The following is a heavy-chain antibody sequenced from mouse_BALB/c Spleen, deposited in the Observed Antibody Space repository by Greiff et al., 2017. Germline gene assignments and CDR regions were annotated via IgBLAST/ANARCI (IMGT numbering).Heavy chain of an antibody. CDR2: INPSTGYT. J-gene: IGHJ3*01. CDR1: GYTFTSYW. D-gene: IGHD2-1*01. CDR3: ARYGNYRAY. V-gene: IGHV1-7*01. Sequence: VQLQQSGAELAKPGASVKMSCKASGYTFTSYWMHWVKQRPGQGLEWIGYINPSTGYTEYNQKFKDKATLTADKASSTAYMQLSSLTSEDSAVYYCARYGNYRAYWGQGTRVTVSA.